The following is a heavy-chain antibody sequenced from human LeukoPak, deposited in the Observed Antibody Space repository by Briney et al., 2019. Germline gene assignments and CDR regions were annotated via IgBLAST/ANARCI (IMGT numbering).Heavy chain of an antibody. Sequence: GGSLRLSCAASGFTFSSYGMHWVRQAPGKGLEWVAVISYDGSNKYYADSVKGRFTISRDNSKNTLYLQMNSLRAEDTAVYYCAKNMESYYYDSSGSPGYWGQGTLVTVSS. CDR1: GFTFSSYG. J-gene: IGHJ4*02. CDR2: ISYDGSNK. CDR3: AKNMESYYYDSSGSPGY. D-gene: IGHD3-22*01. V-gene: IGHV3-30*18.